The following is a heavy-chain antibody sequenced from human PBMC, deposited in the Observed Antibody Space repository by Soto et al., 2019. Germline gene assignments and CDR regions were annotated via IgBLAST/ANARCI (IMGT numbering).Heavy chain of an antibody. Sequence: QVQLVQSGAEVKQPGSSVKVSCKASGVTFNNSTVNWVRQAPGQGLEWMGRFTPILGVANNAQKFQGRLTLSMEKSTSTAYMELSSLRSEDTAVYYCARPSTTATGGVEHWGQGTLVIVSS. V-gene: IGHV1-69*02. J-gene: IGHJ4*02. D-gene: IGHD2-8*02. CDR1: GVTFNNST. CDR2: FTPILGVA. CDR3: ARPSTTATGGVEH.